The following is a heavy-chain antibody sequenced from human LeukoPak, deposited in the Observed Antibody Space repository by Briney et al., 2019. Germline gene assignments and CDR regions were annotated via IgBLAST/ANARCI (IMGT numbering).Heavy chain of an antibody. V-gene: IGHV4-39*07. J-gene: IGHJ4*02. CDR2: IDYGGTT. CDR1: GASMSGSSYY. CDR3: ARDGYSGYDHAFDY. Sequence: SETLSLTCIVSGASMSGSSYYWGWIRQPPGKGLEWIGTIDYGGTTYYSPSLKSRVTISVGTSKNQFSLKLSFVTAADTAVYFCARDGYSGYDHAFDYWGQGTLVSVSS. D-gene: IGHD5-12*01.